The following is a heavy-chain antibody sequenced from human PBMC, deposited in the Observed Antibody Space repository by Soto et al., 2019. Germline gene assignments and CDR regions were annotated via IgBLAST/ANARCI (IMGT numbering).Heavy chain of an antibody. D-gene: IGHD5-18*01. CDR3: AKVIGSSYAMDV. V-gene: IGHV3-23*01. CDR1: GFTFSSNA. J-gene: IGHJ6*04. CDR2: ISGSGGST. Sequence: GGSLRLSCAASGFTFSSNAMSWVRQAPGKGLEWVSAISGSGGSTYYADSVKGRFTISRDNSKNTLYLQMNSLRAEDTAVYYCAKVIGSSYAMDVWGKGPTVTVSS.